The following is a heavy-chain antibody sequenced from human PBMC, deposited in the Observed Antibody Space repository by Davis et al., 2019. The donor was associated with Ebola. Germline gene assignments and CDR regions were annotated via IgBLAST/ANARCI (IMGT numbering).Heavy chain of an antibody. CDR2: IIPIFGAP. D-gene: IGHD5-12*01. CDR1: GYTFTNYG. V-gene: IGHV1-69*13. J-gene: IGHJ5*02. Sequence: AASVKVSCKASGYTFTNYGITWVRQAPGQGLEWMGGIIPIFGAPNYAQKFQGRVTITADESTSTAYMELRSLRSDDTAAYYCARAIVAGNWFDPWGQGTLVTVSS. CDR3: ARAIVAGNWFDP.